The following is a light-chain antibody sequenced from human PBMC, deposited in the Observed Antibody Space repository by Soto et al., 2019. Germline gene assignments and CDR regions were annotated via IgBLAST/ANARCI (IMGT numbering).Light chain of an antibody. J-gene: IGKJ1*01. CDR1: QSLLHRTGYTY. Sequence: DILMTQSPSSLPVTPGEPASMSCRSSQSLLHRTGYTYLDWYIQKPGQPPLLLLYMGSNRASGVPDRFSGSGSGRDFTLKISRVEAEDVGIYYCMQGRQIPATFGQGTKLEIK. CDR3: MQGRQIPAT. V-gene: IGKV2-28*01. CDR2: MGS.